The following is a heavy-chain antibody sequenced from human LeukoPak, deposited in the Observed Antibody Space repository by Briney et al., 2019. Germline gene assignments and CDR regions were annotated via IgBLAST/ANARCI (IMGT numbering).Heavy chain of an antibody. CDR1: GFTFNNYW. V-gene: IGHV3-74*03. CDR2: INTDGSIT. CDR3: ARGYSRSWFDP. J-gene: IGHJ5*02. D-gene: IGHD1-14*01. Sequence: GGSLRLSCAASGFTFNNYWMHWVRQAPGKGLVWVSRINTDGSITTYADSVEGRFSGSRDNAKNTLYLHMNSLRVEDTGVYYCARGYSRSWFDPWGQGTLVTVSS.